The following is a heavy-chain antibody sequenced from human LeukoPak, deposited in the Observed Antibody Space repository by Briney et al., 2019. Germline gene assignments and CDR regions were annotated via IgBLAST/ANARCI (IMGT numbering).Heavy chain of an antibody. V-gene: IGHV3-33*01. CDR3: ARGRREYCGGDCYYGMDV. Sequence: GRSLRLSCAASGFTFSSYGMHWVRQVPGKGLEWVAVIWYDGSDKYYADSVKGRFTISRENAKNSLYLQMNSLRAGDTAVYYCARGRREYCGGDCYYGMDVWGQGTTVTVSS. D-gene: IGHD2-21*01. CDR1: GFTFSSYG. CDR2: IWYDGSDK. J-gene: IGHJ6*02.